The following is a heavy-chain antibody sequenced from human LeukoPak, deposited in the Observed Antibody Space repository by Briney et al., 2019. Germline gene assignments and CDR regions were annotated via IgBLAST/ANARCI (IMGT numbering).Heavy chain of an antibody. V-gene: IGHV5-51*01. CDR2: IYPGDSDT. D-gene: IGHD3-10*01. Sequence: GESLKISCKGSGYSFTSYWIGWVRQMPGKGLEWMGIIYPGDSDTRYSPSFQGQVTISADKSISTAYLQWSSLKASDTAMYDCARLPMVRGVTREYRLDPWRQATLPTLSA. J-gene: IGHJ5*02. CDR3: ARLPMVRGVTREYRLDP. CDR1: GYSFTSYW.